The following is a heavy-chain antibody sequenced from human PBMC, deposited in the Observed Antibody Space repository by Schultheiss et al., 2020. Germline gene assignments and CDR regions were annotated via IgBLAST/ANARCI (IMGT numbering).Heavy chain of an antibody. V-gene: IGHV3-48*04. Sequence: GGSLRLSCAASGFTFSSYAMSWVRQAPGKGLEWVSYISSSSSTIYYADSVKGRFTISRDNAKNSLYLQMKSLKTEDTAVYYCARDRRTVTEEYYYYYMDVWGKGTTVTVSS. CDR1: GFTFSSYA. J-gene: IGHJ6*03. CDR3: ARDRRTVTEEYYYYYMDV. D-gene: IGHD1-14*01. CDR2: ISSSSSTI.